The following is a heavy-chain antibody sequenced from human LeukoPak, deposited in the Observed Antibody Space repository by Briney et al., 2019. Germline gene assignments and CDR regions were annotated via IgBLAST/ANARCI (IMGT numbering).Heavy chain of an antibody. CDR3: AREVGATQEIVFDY. D-gene: IGHD1-26*01. J-gene: IGHJ4*02. Sequence: GASVKVSCKASGYTFTGYYMHWVRQAPGQGLEWMGWINPNSGGTNYAQKFQGRVTMTRDTSISTAYMELSRLRSDDTAVYYCAREVGATQEIVFDYWGQGTLVTVSS. CDR1: GYTFTGYY. V-gene: IGHV1-2*02. CDR2: INPNSGGT.